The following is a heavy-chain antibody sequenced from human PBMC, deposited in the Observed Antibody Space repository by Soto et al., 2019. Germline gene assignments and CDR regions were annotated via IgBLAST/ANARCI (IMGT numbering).Heavy chain of an antibody. J-gene: IGHJ4*02. CDR2: ISGSGGST. D-gene: IGHD6-19*01. V-gene: IGHV3-23*01. CDR3: AKDYLLRSSGVGVFSDY. Sequence: EVQLLESGGGLVQPGGSLRLSCAASGFTFSSYAMSWVRQAPGKGLEWVSAISGSGGSTYYADSVKGRFTISRDNSKNTLYLQMNSLRAEDTAVYYCAKDYLLRSSGVGVFSDYWGQGTLVTVS. CDR1: GFTFSSYA.